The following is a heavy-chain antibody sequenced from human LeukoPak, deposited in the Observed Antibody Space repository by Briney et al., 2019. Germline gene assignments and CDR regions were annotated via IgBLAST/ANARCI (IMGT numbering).Heavy chain of an antibody. J-gene: IGHJ4*02. V-gene: IGHV4-38-2*02. CDR3: ARYGAGDRKGGFDY. Sequence: SETLSLTCTVSGYSISSGYYWGWIRQPPGKGLEWIGSIYHSGSTYYNPSLKSRVTISVDTSKNQFSLKLSPVAAADTAVYYCARYGAGDRKGGFDYWGQGTLVTVSS. CDR1: GYSISSGYY. D-gene: IGHD7-27*01. CDR2: IYHSGST.